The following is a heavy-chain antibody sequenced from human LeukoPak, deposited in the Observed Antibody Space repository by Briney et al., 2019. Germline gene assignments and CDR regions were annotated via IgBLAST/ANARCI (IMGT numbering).Heavy chain of an antibody. Sequence: KFSCKASGGTFSSYAISWVRQAPGQGLEWMGRIIPILGIANYAQKFQGRVTITADKSTSTAYMELSSLRSEDTAVYYCARKDYYGPGPFDPWGQGTLVTVSS. V-gene: IGHV1-69*04. CDR3: ARKDYYGPGPFDP. D-gene: IGHD3-10*01. J-gene: IGHJ5*02. CDR1: GGTFSSYA. CDR2: IIPILGIA.